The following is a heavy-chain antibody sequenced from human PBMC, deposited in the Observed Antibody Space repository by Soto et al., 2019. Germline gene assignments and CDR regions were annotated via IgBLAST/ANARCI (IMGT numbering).Heavy chain of an antibody. J-gene: IGHJ4*02. D-gene: IGHD6-19*01. Sequence: GVRRISKTPGKGLEWVANIKEDGSEKYYVDSVKGRFTISRDNAKNSLYLQMNSLRVEDTAVYYCARETAVAGRVDYWGQGTLVTGSS. CDR3: ARETAVAGRVDY. CDR1: G. V-gene: IGHV3-7*01. CDR2: IKEDGSEK.